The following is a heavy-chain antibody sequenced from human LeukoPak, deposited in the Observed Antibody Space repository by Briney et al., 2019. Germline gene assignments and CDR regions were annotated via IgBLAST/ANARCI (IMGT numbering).Heavy chain of an antibody. D-gene: IGHD3-10*01. Sequence: ASVKVSCKASGYTFTGYYMHWVRQAPGQGLEWMGWINPNSGGTNYAQKFQGRVTMTRDTSISTAYMEPSRLRSDDTAVYYCARDLMVRGVSYYYYYGMDVWGQGTTVTVSS. CDR1: GYTFTGYY. V-gene: IGHV1-2*02. CDR3: ARDLMVRGVSYYYYYGMDV. CDR2: INPNSGGT. J-gene: IGHJ6*02.